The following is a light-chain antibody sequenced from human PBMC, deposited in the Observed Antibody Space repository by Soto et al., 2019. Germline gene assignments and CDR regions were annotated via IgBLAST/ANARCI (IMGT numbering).Light chain of an antibody. CDR3: SSYAGSNNKV. Sequence: QSALTQPPSASGSPGQSVTISCTGTSSDVGSYNYVSWYQQHPGKAPKLMIYEVTKRPSGVPDRFSGSKSGNTASLTVSGLQADDEADYYCSSYAGSNNKVFGTGTKVTVL. J-gene: IGLJ1*01. V-gene: IGLV2-8*01. CDR1: SSDVGSYNY. CDR2: EVT.